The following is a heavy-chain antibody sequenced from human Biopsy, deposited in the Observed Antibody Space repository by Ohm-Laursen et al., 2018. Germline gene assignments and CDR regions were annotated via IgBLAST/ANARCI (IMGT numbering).Heavy chain of an antibody. CDR3: TREFRNGLDAFDM. V-gene: IGHV3-74*03. CDR1: GFSFYSYW. CDR2: RNIDGSGT. J-gene: IGHJ3*02. D-gene: IGHD1-14*01. Sequence: SLRLSFAASGFSFYSYWMYWVCQAPRQGLVWVSRRNIDGSGTKNADSVKGRFTVSRDDANNTLYLQMNSLTAEETAIYYWTREFRNGLDAFDMWGQGTMVTVSS.